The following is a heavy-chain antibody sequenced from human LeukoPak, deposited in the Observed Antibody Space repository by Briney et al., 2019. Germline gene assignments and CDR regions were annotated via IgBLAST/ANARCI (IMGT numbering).Heavy chain of an antibody. Sequence: PSETLSLTCSVSGGSIRNYYWSWFRQPPGKGLEWIGYIYYTGTTNYNASLQSRVTISVDTSKNPFSLKVTSVSAEDTAVYYCARAVDTELRLFFDYWGQGTLVTVSS. CDR2: IYYTGTT. CDR1: GGSIRNYY. CDR3: ARAVDTELRLFFDY. D-gene: IGHD5-18*01. J-gene: IGHJ4*02. V-gene: IGHV4-59*01.